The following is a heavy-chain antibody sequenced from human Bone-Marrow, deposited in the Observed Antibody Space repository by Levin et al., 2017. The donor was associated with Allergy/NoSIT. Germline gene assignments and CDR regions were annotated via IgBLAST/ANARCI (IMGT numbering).Heavy chain of an antibody. J-gene: IGHJ4*02. V-gene: IGHV3-23*01. CDR3: AKEGLYGDYGDY. D-gene: IGHD4-17*01. Sequence: GASVKVSCAASGFIFSSYAMSWVRQAPGKGLEWVSGISDSGGNTYYADSVKGRFTMSRDNSKNTLYLQMNSLRAEDTAIYYCAKEGLYGDYGDYWGQGTLVTVSS. CDR2: ISDSGGNT. CDR1: GFIFSSYA.